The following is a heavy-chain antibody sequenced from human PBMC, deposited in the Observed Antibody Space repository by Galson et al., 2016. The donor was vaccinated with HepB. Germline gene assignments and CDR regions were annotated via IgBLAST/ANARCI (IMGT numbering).Heavy chain of an antibody. CDR1: GFTFSSYP. V-gene: IGHV3-23*01. CDR3: ASMGGGSGSWYMD. D-gene: IGHD6-13*01. CDR2: ISGSGDTT. J-gene: IGHJ4*02. Sequence: SLRLSCAASGFTFSSYPMSWVRQAPGKGLEWVSRISGSGDTTNYADSVRGRFTISRDNSKSTLFLQLSSLRAGDTAVYYCASMGGGSGSWYMDWGQGNLVTVSS.